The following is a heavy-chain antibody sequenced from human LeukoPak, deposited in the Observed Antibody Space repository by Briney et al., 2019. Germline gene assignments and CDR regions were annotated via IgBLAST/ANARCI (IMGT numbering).Heavy chain of an antibody. J-gene: IGHJ6*03. Sequence: PGGSLRLSCAASGFTFSNAWMSWVRQAPGKGLEWIGTIYHSGSAYSNPSLKSRVTISVDTSKNQFSLNLSSVTAADTAVYYCARVGYYPDYYMDVWGKGTTVTVSS. CDR1: GFTFSNAW. CDR2: IYHSGSA. D-gene: IGHD3-10*01. CDR3: ARVGYYPDYYMDV. V-gene: IGHV4-38-2*01.